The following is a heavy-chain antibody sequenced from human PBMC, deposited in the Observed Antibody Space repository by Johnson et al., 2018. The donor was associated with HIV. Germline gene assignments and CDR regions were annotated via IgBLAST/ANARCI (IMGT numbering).Heavy chain of an antibody. V-gene: IGHV3-15*01. CDR2: IKSKTDGGTT. J-gene: IGHJ3*02. CDR3: TSQPHNWNYGGGAFDI. D-gene: IGHD1-7*01. Sequence: VQLVESGGGLVQPGGSLRLSCAASGFIFNNAWMSWVRQAPGKGLEWVGRIKSKTDGGTTDYAAPVQGRFTISRDDSKNTLYLQMNSLKTEDTAVYYCTSQPHNWNYGGGAFDIWGQGTMVTVSS. CDR1: GFIFNNAW.